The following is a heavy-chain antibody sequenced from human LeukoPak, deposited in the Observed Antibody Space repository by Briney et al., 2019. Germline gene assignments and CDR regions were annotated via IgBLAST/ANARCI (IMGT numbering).Heavy chain of an antibody. CDR2: IDPSDSYT. CDR3: ARHLDGYNDY. V-gene: IGHV5-10-1*01. CDR1: GYSFTSYW. J-gene: IGHJ4*02. Sequence: GESLKISCKGSGYSFTSYWISWVRQMPGKGLEWMGRIDPSDSYTNYSPSFQGHVTISADKSIRTAYLQWSSLKASDTAMYYCARHLDGYNDYWGQGTLVTVSS. D-gene: IGHD5-24*01.